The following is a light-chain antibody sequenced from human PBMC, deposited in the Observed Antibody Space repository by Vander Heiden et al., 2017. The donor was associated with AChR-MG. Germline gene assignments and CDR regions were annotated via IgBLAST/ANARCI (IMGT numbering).Light chain of an antibody. CDR2: LGS. V-gene: IGKV2-28*01. J-gene: IGKJ2*01. CDR1: QSLLHSNGYNY. CDR3: MQALQTPQYT. Sequence: IVMTQSPLSLPVTPGEPASISCRSSQSLLHSNGYNYLDWYLQKPGQSPQLLIYLGSSRASGVPDRFSGSGSGTDFTLKISRVEAEDVGVYYCMQALQTPQYTFGQGTKLEIK.